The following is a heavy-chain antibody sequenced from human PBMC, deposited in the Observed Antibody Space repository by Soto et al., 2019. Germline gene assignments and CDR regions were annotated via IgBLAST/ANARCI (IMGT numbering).Heavy chain of an antibody. D-gene: IGHD4-17*01. Sequence: QVQLQESGQGLVKPSQNLSLTCTVSGGSISSGGYYWSWIRQHPGKGLEWIGYIYYSGSTYYNPSLKSRVTISVDTSKNQFSLKLSSVTAADTAVYYCARDNYGDYGYFDYWGQGTLVTVSS. CDR3: ARDNYGDYGYFDY. CDR2: IYYSGST. CDR1: GGSISSGGYY. J-gene: IGHJ4*02. V-gene: IGHV4-31*03.